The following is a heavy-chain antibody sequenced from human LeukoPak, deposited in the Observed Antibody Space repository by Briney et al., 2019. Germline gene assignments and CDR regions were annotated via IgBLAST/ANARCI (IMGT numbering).Heavy chain of an antibody. CDR1: GFTFSSYI. CDR3: ARDHY. V-gene: IGHV3-23*01. J-gene: IGHJ4*02. CDR2: IKGSAEAT. Sequence: PGGSLRLSCVASGFTFSSYIMTWVRQAPGKGLEWVSTIKGSAEATFYADSVKDRFTISRDNSKNTLYLQMNSLRADDTALYFCARDHYWGQGTLVTVSS.